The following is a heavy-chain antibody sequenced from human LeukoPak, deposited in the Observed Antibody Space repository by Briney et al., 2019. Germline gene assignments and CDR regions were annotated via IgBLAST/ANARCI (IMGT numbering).Heavy chain of an antibody. CDR1: GYTFTGYY. CDR2: INPNSGGT. J-gene: IGHJ4*02. Sequence: ASVKVSRKASGYTFTGYYMHWVRQAPGQGLEWMGWINPNSGGTNYAQKFQGRVTMTRDTSISTAYMELSRLRSDDTAVYYCARGLERITMVRGVIMGFNYWGQGTLVTVSS. V-gene: IGHV1-2*02. D-gene: IGHD3-10*01. CDR3: ARGLERITMVRGVIMGFNY.